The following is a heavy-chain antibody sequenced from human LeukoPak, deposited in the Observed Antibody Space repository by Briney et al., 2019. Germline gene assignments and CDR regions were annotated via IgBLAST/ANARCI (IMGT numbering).Heavy chain of an antibody. CDR2: IRYDGSNK. V-gene: IGHV3-30*02. CDR3: ITSRYHSSGGYYFDY. J-gene: IGHJ4*02. D-gene: IGHD3-10*01. Sequence: PGGSLRLSCAASGFTFSSYGMHWVRQAPGKGLEWVAFIRYDGSNKYYADSVKGRFTISRDNSKNTLSLQMNSLKTEDTAVYYCITSRYHSSGGYYFDYWGQGTLVTVSS. CDR1: GFTFSSYG.